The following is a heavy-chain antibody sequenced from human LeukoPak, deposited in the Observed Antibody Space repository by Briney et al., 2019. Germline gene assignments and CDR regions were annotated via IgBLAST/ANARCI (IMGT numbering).Heavy chain of an antibody. CDR1: GFTFSDYY. CDR3: ATTPGPMVRGVTPFDY. D-gene: IGHD3-10*01. CDR2: ISRSGSTI. J-gene: IGHJ4*02. V-gene: IGHV3-11*01. Sequence: KAGGSLRLSCAASGFTFSDYYMTWIRQAPGKGLEWVSYISRSGSTIYYADSVKGRFTISRDNAKNSLYLQMNSLSAEDTAMYFCATTPGPMVRGVTPFDYWGKGTLVTVSS.